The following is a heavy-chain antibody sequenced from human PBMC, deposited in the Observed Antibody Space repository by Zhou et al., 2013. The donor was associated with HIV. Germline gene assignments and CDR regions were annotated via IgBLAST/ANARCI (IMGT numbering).Heavy chain of an antibody. CDR3: AGEWLVDYYYGMDV. Sequence: EVQLVESGGGLVKPGGSLRLSCAASGFTFSNAWMSWVRQAPGKGLEWVGRIKSKTDGGTTDYAAPVKGRFTISRDNAKNSLYLQMNSLRAEDTAVYYCAGEWLVDYYYGMDVWGQGTTVTVSS. CDR2: IKSKTDGGTT. V-gene: IGHV3-15*01. D-gene: IGHD6-19*01. CDR1: GFTFSNAW. J-gene: IGHJ6*02.